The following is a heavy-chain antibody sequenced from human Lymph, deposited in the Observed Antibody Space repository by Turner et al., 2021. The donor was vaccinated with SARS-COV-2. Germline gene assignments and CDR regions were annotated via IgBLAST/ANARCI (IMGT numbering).Heavy chain of an antibody. CDR1: GGTFSSYA. Sequence: QVQLVQSGAEVKKPGSSVKVSCKASGGTFSSYAISWVRQAPGQGLEWMGGILPILRIATYAQKFQGRVTITAEKSTSTAYMELSSLRSEDTAVFYCARVVGGFGELGYYYYYGMDVWGQGTTVTVSS. J-gene: IGHJ6*02. D-gene: IGHD3-10*01. CDR2: ILPILRIA. V-gene: IGHV1-69*10. CDR3: ARVVGGFGELGYYYYYGMDV.